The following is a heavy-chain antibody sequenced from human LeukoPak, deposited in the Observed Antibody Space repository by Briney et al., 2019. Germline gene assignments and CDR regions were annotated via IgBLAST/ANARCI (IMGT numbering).Heavy chain of an antibody. Sequence: GGSLRLSCAASGFTFSNSAMSWFRQAPGKGLEWVSAISGSGSSTYYADSVKGRFTISRDNSKNTLYLQMNSLRAEDTAVYYCAKDPGDYNIFDYWGQGTLVTVS. J-gene: IGHJ4*02. D-gene: IGHD4-17*01. CDR1: GFTFSNSA. CDR2: ISGSGSST. V-gene: IGHV3-23*01. CDR3: AKDPGDYNIFDY.